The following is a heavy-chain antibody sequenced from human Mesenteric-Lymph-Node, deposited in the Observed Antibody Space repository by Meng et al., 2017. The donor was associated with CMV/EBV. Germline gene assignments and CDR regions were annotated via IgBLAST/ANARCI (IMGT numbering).Heavy chain of an antibody. V-gene: IGHV2-70*20. D-gene: IGHD3-16*01. CDR2: IYWDDDK. CDR3: AREKIGGYGMDV. Sequence: SGPTLVKPTQTLTLTCTFSGFSLSTDGMSVNWVRQAPGKALEWLALIYWDDDKYYSSSLKTRLTISKNSSTNQVVLTMTNMDPVDTATYYCAREKIGGYGMDVWGQGTTVTVSS. CDR1: GFSLSTDGMS. J-gene: IGHJ6*02.